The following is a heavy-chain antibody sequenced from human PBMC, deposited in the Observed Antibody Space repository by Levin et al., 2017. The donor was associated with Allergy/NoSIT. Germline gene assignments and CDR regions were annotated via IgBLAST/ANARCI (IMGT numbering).Heavy chain of an antibody. CDR3: ARVGGVALGY. V-gene: IGHV3-7*01. J-gene: IGHJ4*02. Sequence: PGASVKVSCAASGFTFSSYWMSWVRQAPGKGLEWVANIKQDGSEKYYVDSVKGRFTISRDNAKNSLYLQMNSLRAEDTAVYYCARVGGVALGYWGQGTLVTVSS. CDR2: IKQDGSEK. CDR1: GFTFSSYW. D-gene: IGHD3-16*01.